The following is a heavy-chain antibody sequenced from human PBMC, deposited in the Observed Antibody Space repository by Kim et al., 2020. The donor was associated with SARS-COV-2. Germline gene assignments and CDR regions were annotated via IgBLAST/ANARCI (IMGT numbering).Heavy chain of an antibody. J-gene: IGHJ6*02. CDR3: ARTRYNWNDLRTTYGMDV. D-gene: IGHD1-1*01. CDR2: IYSGGST. V-gene: IGHV3-53*04. Sequence: GGSLRLSCAASGFTVSSNYMSWVRQAPGKGLEWVSVIYSGGSTYYADSVKGRFTISRHNSKNTLYLQMNSLRAEDTAVYYCARTRYNWNDLRTTYGMDVWGQGTTVTVSS. CDR1: GFTVSSNY.